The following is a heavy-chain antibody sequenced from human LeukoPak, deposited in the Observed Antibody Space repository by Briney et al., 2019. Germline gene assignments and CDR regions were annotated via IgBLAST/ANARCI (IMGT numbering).Heavy chain of an antibody. D-gene: IGHD3-22*01. J-gene: IGHJ4*02. CDR2: ISGSGSGGST. Sequence: GGSLRLSCAASGFTFSSSAMSWVRQAPGKGLEWVSSISGSGSGGSTYYADSVKGRFTISRDNSKNTLYLQMNSLRAEDTAVYYCAKEGNYYYDSSGYLDYWGQGALVTVSS. CDR3: AKEGNYYYDSSGYLDY. V-gene: IGHV3-23*01. CDR1: GFTFSSSA.